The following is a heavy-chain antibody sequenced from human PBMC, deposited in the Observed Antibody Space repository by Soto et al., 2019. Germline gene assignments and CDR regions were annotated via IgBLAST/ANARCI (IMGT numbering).Heavy chain of an antibody. V-gene: IGHV1-69*04. CDR1: GGTFSSYT. Sequence: ASVKVSCKASGGTFSSYTISWVRQAPGQGLEWMGRIIPILGIANYAQKFQGRVTITADKSTSTAYMELSSLRSEDTAVYYCAREHLGHFGSWYFWFDPWGQGTLVTVSS. D-gene: IGHD6-13*01. CDR3: AREHLGHFGSWYFWFDP. J-gene: IGHJ5*02. CDR2: IIPILGIA.